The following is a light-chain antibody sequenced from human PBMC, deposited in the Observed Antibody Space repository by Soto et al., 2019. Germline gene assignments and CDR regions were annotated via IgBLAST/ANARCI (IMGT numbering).Light chain of an antibody. CDR2: FVS. Sequence: DIVMTQSPDSLAVSLGERATINCKSSQSVLYSSNNKNYLAWYQQKPGQPPKLLIYFVSTRESGVPDRFSGSGSGQDFTLTISSLQAEDVAVYYCQQYYSTPWTFGQGTKVEIK. CDR3: QQYYSTPWT. V-gene: IGKV4-1*01. CDR1: QSVLYSSNNKNY. J-gene: IGKJ1*01.